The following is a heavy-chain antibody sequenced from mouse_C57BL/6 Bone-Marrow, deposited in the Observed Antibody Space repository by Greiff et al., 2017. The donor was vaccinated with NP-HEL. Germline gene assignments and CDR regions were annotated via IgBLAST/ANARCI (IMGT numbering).Heavy chain of an antibody. V-gene: IGHV3-6*01. CDR2: ISYDGSN. CDR1: GYSITSGYY. D-gene: IGHD4-1*01. J-gene: IGHJ2*01. CDR3: ARAPWDYFDY. Sequence: DVQLQESGPGLVKPSQSLSLTCSVTGYSITSGYYWNWIRQFPGNKLEWMGYISYDGSNNYNPSLKNRISITRDTSKNQFFLKLKSVTTEDTATYYCARAPWDYFDYWGQGTTLTVSS.